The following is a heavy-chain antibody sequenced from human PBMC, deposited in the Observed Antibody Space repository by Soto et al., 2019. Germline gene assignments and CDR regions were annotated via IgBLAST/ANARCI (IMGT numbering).Heavy chain of an antibody. Sequence: GGSLRLSCAASGFTFSIYAMHWFRQAPGKGLEWVAVISNDGSNKHYADSVKGRFTISRDNSKNTLYLQMSSLRADDTAVYYCAREYSLAVLAPGYWGQGTLVTVSS. D-gene: IGHD2-8*02. J-gene: IGHJ4*02. CDR3: AREYSLAVLAPGY. CDR2: ISNDGSNK. V-gene: IGHV3-30-3*01. CDR1: GFTFSIYA.